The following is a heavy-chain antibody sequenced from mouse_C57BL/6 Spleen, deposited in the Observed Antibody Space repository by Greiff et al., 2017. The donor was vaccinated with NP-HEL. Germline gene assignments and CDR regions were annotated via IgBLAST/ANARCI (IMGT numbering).Heavy chain of an antibody. D-gene: IGHD1-1*01. CDR1: GYTFTSYW. CDR2: IHPNSGST. J-gene: IGHJ1*03. V-gene: IGHV1-64*01. CDR3: AREEPPYSGSSYWYFEV. Sequence: VQLQQPGAELVKPGASVKLSCKASGYTFTSYWMHWVKQRPGQGLEWIGMIHPNSGSTNYNEKFKSKATLTVDKSSSTAYMQLSSLTSEDSAVXYCAREEPPYSGSSYWYFEVWGTGTTVTVSS.